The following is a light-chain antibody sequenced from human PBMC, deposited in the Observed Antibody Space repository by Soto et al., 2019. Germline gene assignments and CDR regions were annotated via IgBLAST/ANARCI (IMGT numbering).Light chain of an antibody. V-gene: IGLV1-44*01. CDR1: SSNIGTNA. Sequence: QAVVTQPPSASGTPGQRVTISCSGGSSNIGTNAVNWYRQLPGTAPKLLIYNNNQRPSGVPDRFSGSKSGTSASLAISGLQSEDEADYYCAAWDDSLNGYVFGTGTKVTVL. J-gene: IGLJ1*01. CDR2: NNN. CDR3: AAWDDSLNGYV.